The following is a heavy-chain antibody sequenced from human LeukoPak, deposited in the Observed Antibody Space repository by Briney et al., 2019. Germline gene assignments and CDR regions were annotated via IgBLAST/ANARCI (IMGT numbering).Heavy chain of an antibody. D-gene: IGHD5-18*01. Sequence: GESLKISCKGSGYSFTSYWIGWVRQMPGKGLEWMGIIYPGDSDTRYIPSFQGQVTISADKSISTAYLQWSSLKASDTAMYYCARPQRGYSYGRNPYFDYWGQGTLVTVSS. CDR1: GYSFTSYW. V-gene: IGHV5-51*01. J-gene: IGHJ4*02. CDR3: ARPQRGYSYGRNPYFDY. CDR2: IYPGDSDT.